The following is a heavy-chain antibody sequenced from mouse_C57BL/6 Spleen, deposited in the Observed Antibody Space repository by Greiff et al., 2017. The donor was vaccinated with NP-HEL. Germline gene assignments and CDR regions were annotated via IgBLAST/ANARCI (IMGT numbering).Heavy chain of an antibody. CDR1: GYAFSSYW. J-gene: IGHJ2*01. Sequence: QVQLQQSGAELVKPGASVKLSCKASGYAFSSYWMNWVQQRPGKGLEWIGQIYPGAGDTNYNGKFKGKATLTADKSSSTAYMQLSSLTAEDSAVYFCARDYYGRSYFDYWGQGTTLTVSS. CDR3: ARDYYGRSYFDY. D-gene: IGHD1-1*01. V-gene: IGHV1-80*01. CDR2: IYPGAGDT.